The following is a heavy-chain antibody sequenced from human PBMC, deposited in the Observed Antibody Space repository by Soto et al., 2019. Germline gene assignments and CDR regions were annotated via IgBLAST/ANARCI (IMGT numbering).Heavy chain of an antibody. CDR3: ARDVGGPYHYDSGTSYFDALDI. V-gene: IGHV3-7*01. Sequence: EVQLVESGGGLVQPGGSLRLSCTDSGLTFSNFWMTWVRQAPGKGLEWVANIASDGSVKYYVDSVQGRFTISRDNARTSLYLQMNSLRVEDTGLYYCARDVGGPYHYDSGTSYFDALDIWGQGTMVTVA. D-gene: IGHD3-10*01. J-gene: IGHJ3*02. CDR2: IASDGSVK. CDR1: GLTFSNFW.